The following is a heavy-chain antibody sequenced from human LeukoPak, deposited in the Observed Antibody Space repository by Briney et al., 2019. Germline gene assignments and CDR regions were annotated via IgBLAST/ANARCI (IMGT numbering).Heavy chain of an antibody. V-gene: IGHV5-51*01. CDR1: GYSFTSYW. J-gene: IGHJ4*02. Sequence: GESLKISCMGSGYSFTSYWIGWVRQLPGKGLEWMGIIYPGDSETKYSPSFQGQVTISADKSISTAYLQWSSLRASDTAMYYCARGNNYDSSKIDYWGQGTLVTVSS. CDR3: ARGNNYDSSKIDY. D-gene: IGHD3-22*01. CDR2: IYPGDSET.